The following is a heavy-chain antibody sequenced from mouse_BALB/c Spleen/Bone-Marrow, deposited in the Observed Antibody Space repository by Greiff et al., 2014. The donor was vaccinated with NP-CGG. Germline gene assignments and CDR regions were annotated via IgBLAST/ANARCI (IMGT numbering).Heavy chain of an antibody. V-gene: IGHV1-80*01. CDR3: AGWITTVVAPYVMDY. Sequence: VHLVESGAELVRPGSSVKISCKASGYAFSSYWMNWVKQRPGQGLEWIGQIYPGDGDTNYNGKFKGKATLTADKSSSTAYMQLSSLTSEDSAVYFCAGWITTVVAPYVMDYWGQGTSVTVSS. J-gene: IGHJ4*01. CDR1: GYAFSSYW. CDR2: IYPGDGDT. D-gene: IGHD1-1*01.